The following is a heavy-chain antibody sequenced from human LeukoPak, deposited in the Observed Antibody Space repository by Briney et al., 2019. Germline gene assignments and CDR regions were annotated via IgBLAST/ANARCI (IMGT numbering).Heavy chain of an antibody. V-gene: IGHV1-2*02. CDR2: INPNSGGT. J-gene: IGHJ4*02. CDR3: ARGWDSSGYYFVRQGVDY. Sequence: GASVKVSCKASGYTFTGYYMHWVRQAPGQGLEWMGWINPNSGGTNYAQKFQGRVTMTRDTSISTAYMELSRLRSDDTAVYYCARGWDSSGYYFVRQGVDYWGQGTLVTVSS. CDR1: GYTFTGYY. D-gene: IGHD3-22*01.